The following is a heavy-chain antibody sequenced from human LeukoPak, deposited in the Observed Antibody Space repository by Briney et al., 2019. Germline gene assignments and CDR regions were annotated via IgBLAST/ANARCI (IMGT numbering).Heavy chain of an antibody. J-gene: IGHJ4*02. CDR2: IIPIFGTA. D-gene: IGHD3-3*01. CDR1: GGTFSSYA. Sequence: SVKVSCKASGGTFSSYAISWVRQAPGQGLEWMGGIIPIFGTANYAQKFQGRVTITADESTSIAYMELSSLRSEDTAVHYCARGELVDSWIILFDYWGQGTLVTVSS. V-gene: IGHV1-69*13. CDR3: ARGELVDSWIILFDY.